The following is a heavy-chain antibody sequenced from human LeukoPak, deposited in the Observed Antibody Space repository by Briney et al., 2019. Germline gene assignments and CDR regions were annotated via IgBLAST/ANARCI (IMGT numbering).Heavy chain of an antibody. CDR2: MSPNSGDT. J-gene: IGHJ4*02. Sequence: GASVKVSCKTSGYTFTNLDINWLRQAPGQGLEWMGWMSPNSGDTGYAQKFQGRVSMTRDTSISTAYMELCSLRSEDTAVYYCASNPPNTGDFYYWGLGSLVTVSS. CDR1: GYTFTNLD. V-gene: IGHV1-8*01. CDR3: ASNPPNTGDFYY. D-gene: IGHD1-1*01.